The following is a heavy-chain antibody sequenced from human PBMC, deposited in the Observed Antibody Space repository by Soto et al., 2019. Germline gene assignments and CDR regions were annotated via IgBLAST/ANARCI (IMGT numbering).Heavy chain of an antibody. J-gene: IGHJ6*03. CDR2: IIPIVDIA. V-gene: IGHV1-69*02. CDR3: ARVPVPRGSYYYMDV. CDR1: GGTFSSYT. Sequence: QVQLVQSGAEVKKPGSSVKVSCKVSGGTFSSYTISWVRQAPGQGLEWLGRIIPIVDIAHYAQKFQGRVTITADKPTSTAYMELNSLRSEDTAIYYCARVPVPRGSYYYMDVWGKGTTVTVSS. D-gene: IGHD3-10*01.